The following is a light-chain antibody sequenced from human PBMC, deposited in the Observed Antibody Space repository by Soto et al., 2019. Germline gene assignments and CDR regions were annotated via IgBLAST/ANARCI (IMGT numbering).Light chain of an antibody. J-gene: IGLJ3*02. CDR3: AAWDDSLNGLL. V-gene: IGLV1-44*01. CDR2: SNN. CDR1: SSNIGSNI. Sequence: QLVLTQPPSASGTPGQRVTISCSGSSSNIGSNIVNWYRQLPGTTPKLLIYSNNQRPSGVPDRFSGSKSGTSASLAISGLQSEDEADYYCAAWDDSLNGLLFGGGTKLTVL.